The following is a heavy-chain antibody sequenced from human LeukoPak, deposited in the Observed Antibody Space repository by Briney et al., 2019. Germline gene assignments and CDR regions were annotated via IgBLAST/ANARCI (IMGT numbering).Heavy chain of an antibody. CDR3: ARAASYPFDY. CDR2: INSDVSTI. Sequence: GGSLILSCAASGFTLSSYWVHWVLQAPGKGLEWVARINSDVSTINHAASVRGRFTISRGNAENTLYLQRPSPRPDDTATYFCARAASYPFDYWGQGTLATVSS. CDR1: GFTLSSYW. J-gene: IGHJ4*02. V-gene: IGHV3-74*01.